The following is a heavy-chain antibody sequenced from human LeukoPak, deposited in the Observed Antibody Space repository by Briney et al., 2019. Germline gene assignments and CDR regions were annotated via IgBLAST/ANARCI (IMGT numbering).Heavy chain of an antibody. CDR3: ARQEYYDSSGYPYFDAFDI. CDR2: IYYSGST. D-gene: IGHD3-22*01. V-gene: IGHV4-39*01. J-gene: IGHJ3*02. Sequence: PSETLSLTCTVSGGPISSSSYYWGWIRQPPGKGLEWIGSIYYSGSTYYNPSLKSRVTISVDTSKNQFSLKLSSVTAADTAVYYCARQEYYDSSGYPYFDAFDIWGQGTMVTVSS. CDR1: GGPISSSSYY.